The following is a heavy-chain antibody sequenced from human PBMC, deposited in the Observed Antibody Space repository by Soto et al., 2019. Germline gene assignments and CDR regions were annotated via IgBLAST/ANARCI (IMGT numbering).Heavy chain of an antibody. CDR2: ISGSGDDT. CDR3: EQRDYGDLFDY. V-gene: IGHV3-23*01. D-gene: IGHD4-17*01. J-gene: IGHJ4*02. CDR1: GFIFSDYV. Sequence: GWSLRLSCAASGFIFSDYVMAWVRQTPGKGLEWVSKISGSGDDTEYAASVKGRFSISRDNSKNTLYLQMNSLRAEDTAVYSCEQRDYGDLFDYWGRGTLVTVS.